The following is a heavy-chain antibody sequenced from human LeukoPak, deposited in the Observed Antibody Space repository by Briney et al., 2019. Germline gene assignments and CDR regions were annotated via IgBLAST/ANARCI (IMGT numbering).Heavy chain of an antibody. V-gene: IGHV3-23*01. CDR1: GLSFSTYA. J-gene: IGHJ4*02. CDR3: VRGGGYSGTLFYFTS. Sequence: GGSVTLPCSVSGLSFSTYALSWVRQVPGKGLEWVSGMSGSGGSTYYADSVKGRFTISRDNSKHTLDMKRTTLRADDTDVFYCVRGGGYSGTLFYFTSWGEGTPVTVSS. CDR2: MSGSGGST. D-gene: IGHD5-12*01.